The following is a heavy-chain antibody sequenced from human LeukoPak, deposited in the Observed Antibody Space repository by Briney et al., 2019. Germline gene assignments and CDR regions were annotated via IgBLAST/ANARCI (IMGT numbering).Heavy chain of an antibody. V-gene: IGHV3-21*01. D-gene: IGHD5-18*01. CDR2: ISSTSTYI. Sequence: PGGSLRLSCAASGFTFSSYSMNWVRQAPGTGLEWVSSISSTSTYIYYADSVKGRFSISRDNAKNSLYLQMNSLRAEDTAVYYCARGDTVPLFSAYYYMDVWGKGTTVTVSS. CDR1: GFTFSSYS. J-gene: IGHJ6*03. CDR3: ARGDTVPLFSAYYYMDV.